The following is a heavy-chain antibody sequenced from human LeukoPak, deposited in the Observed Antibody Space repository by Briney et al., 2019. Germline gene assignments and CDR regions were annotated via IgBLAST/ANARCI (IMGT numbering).Heavy chain of an antibody. CDR1: GGSISSGSYY. V-gene: IGHV4-61*02. D-gene: IGHD3-9*01. J-gene: IGHJ6*03. CDR3: ARDASSSGYPYYYYYYMDV. CDR2: IYTSGST. Sequence: SETLSLTCTVSGGSISSGSYYWSWIRQPAGKGLEWIGRIYTSGSTNYNPSLKSRVTISVDTSKNQFSLNLSSVTAADTAVYYCARDASSSGYPYYYYYYMDVWGKGTTVTVSS.